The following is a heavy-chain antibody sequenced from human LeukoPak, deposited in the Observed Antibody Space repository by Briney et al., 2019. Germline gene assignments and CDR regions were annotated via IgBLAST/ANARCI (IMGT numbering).Heavy chain of an antibody. Sequence: PSETLSLTCAVYGGSFSGYYWSWIRQPPGKGLEWIGEIKHSGSTNYNPSLKSRVTISVDTSKNQFSLKLRSVTAADTAVYYCARAVWFGELGSTFDYWGQGTLVTVSS. CDR2: IKHSGST. V-gene: IGHV4-34*01. D-gene: IGHD3-10*01. CDR3: ARAVWFGELGSTFDY. J-gene: IGHJ4*02. CDR1: GGSFSGYY.